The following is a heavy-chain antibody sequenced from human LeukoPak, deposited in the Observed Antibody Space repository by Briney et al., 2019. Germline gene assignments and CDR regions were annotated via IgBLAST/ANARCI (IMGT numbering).Heavy chain of an antibody. J-gene: IGHJ4*02. CDR2: ISGRGGST. V-gene: IGHV3-23*01. CDR1: GFTFSSYA. D-gene: IGHD3-9*01. Sequence: AGSLTLSSAAAGFTFSSYAMSWVRQAPGKGLEWVSAISGRGGSTYYADSVKGRFTISRDNSKNTLYLQMNSLRAEDTAVYYCAKVGNVLRYLDWGRSTFDYWGQGTLVTVSS. CDR3: AKVGNVLRYLDWGRSTFDY.